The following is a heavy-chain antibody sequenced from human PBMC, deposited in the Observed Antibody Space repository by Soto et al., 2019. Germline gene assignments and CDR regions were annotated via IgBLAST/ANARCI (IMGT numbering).Heavy chain of an antibody. CDR3: ARDRGSSGWYVLDY. CDR2: ISYDGNNK. Sequence: QVQLVESGGGVVQPGRSLRLYCAASGFTFSSYAMHWVRQAPGKGLEWVAVISYDGNNKYYADSVKGRFTISRDNSKNTLSLQMSSLRADDTAVYYCARDRGSSGWYVLDYWGQGTLVTVSS. CDR1: GFTFSSYA. V-gene: IGHV3-30-3*01. D-gene: IGHD6-19*01. J-gene: IGHJ4*02.